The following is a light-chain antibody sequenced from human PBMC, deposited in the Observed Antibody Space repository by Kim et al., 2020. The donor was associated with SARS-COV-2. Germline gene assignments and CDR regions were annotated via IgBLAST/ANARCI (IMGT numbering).Light chain of an antibody. CDR2: RNN. J-gene: IGLJ2*01. V-gene: IGLV1-47*01. CDR3: AAWDDSPHVV. CDR1: SSNIGSNY. Sequence: QSVLTQPPSASGTPGQWVTISCSGSSSNIGSNYVYWYQQLPGTAPKLLIYRNNQRPSGVPDRFSGSKSGTSASLAISGLRSEDEADYYCAAWDDSPHVVFGGGTQLTVL.